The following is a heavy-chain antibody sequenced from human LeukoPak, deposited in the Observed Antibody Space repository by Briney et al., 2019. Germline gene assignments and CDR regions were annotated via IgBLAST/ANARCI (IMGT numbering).Heavy chain of an antibody. CDR3: AKHGGTYSTSWYDY. CDR1: GYSFTSHW. CDR2: VYPGDSDT. D-gene: IGHD6-13*01. V-gene: IGHV5-51*01. J-gene: IGHJ4*02. Sequence: GESLQISCQASGYSFTSHWIGWVRQMPGKGLEWMGIVYPGDSDTRYSPSFQGQVTISADKSISTAYLQWSSLKASDTAIYYCAKHGGTYSTSWYDYWGQGTLVTVSS.